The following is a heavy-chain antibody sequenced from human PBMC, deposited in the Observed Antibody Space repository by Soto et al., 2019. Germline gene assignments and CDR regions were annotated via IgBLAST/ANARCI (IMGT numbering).Heavy chain of an antibody. CDR2: IKSKTDGGTT. Sequence: GGSLRLSCAASGFTFSNAWMNWVRQAPGKGLEWVGRIKSKTDGGTTDYAAPVKGRFTISRDDSKNTLYLQMNSLKTEDTAVYYCTTESGYSYGYPNYYYYGMDVWGQGTTVTVSS. CDR3: TTESGYSYGYPNYYYYGMDV. V-gene: IGHV3-15*07. J-gene: IGHJ6*02. CDR1: GFTFSNAW. D-gene: IGHD5-18*01.